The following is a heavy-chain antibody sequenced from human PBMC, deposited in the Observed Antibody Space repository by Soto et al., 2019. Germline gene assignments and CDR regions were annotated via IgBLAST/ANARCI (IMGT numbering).Heavy chain of an antibody. Sequence: GESLKLSCKGSGYSFTHYCIGWVRQMPGKGLEWMGIIYPGDSDTRYSPSFQGQVTISADKSINTAYLQWSSLKASDTAMYYCARHEAFDIWGQGTMVTVSS. CDR1: GYSFTHYC. V-gene: IGHV5-51*01. J-gene: IGHJ3*02. CDR3: ARHEAFDI. CDR2: IYPGDSDT.